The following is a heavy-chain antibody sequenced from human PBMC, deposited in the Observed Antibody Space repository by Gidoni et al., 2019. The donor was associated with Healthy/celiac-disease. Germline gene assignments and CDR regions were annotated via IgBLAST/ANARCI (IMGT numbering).Heavy chain of an antibody. CDR2: IWYDGSNK. Sequence: QVQLVESGGGVVQPGRSLRLSCAASGFTFSSYGMHWVRQAPGKGLEWVAVIWYDGSNKYYADSVKGRFTISRDNSKNTLYLQMNSLRAEDTAVYYCARERAWRDYYGMDVWGQGTTVTVSS. J-gene: IGHJ6*02. CDR3: ARERAWRDYYGMDV. V-gene: IGHV3-33*01. CDR1: GFTFSSYG. D-gene: IGHD3-3*01.